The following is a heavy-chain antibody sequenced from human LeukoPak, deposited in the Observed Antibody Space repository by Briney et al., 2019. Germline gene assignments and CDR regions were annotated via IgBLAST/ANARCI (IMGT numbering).Heavy chain of an antibody. J-gene: IGHJ4*02. Sequence: PSETLSLTCAVYGGSFSGYYWSWIRQPPGKGLEWIGEINHSGSTNYNPSLKSRVTISVDTSKNQFSLKLSSVTAADTAMYYCARGVLQPYDYWGQGTLVTVSS. CDR1: GGSFSGYY. V-gene: IGHV4-34*01. CDR2: INHSGST. D-gene: IGHD2/OR15-2a*01. CDR3: ARGVLQPYDY.